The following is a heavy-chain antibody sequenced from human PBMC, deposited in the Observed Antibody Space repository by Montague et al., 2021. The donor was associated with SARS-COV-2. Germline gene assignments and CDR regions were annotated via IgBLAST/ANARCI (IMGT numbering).Heavy chain of an antibody. CDR3: ARVFPRWLQFEPYFDY. CDR1: GGSISSSY. V-gene: IGHV4-59*07. CDR2: IYYSGST. J-gene: IGHJ4*02. D-gene: IGHD5-24*01. Sequence: SDTLSLTRTLSGGSISSSYWSWIRQPPGKGLEWIGYIYYSGSTTYNPSLKSRFTISVDTSKNQFSLKLSSVTAADTAVYYCARVFPRWLQFEPYFDYWGQGTLVTVSS.